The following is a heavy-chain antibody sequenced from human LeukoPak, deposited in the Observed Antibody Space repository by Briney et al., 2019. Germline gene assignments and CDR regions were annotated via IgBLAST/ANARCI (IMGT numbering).Heavy chain of an antibody. D-gene: IGHD1-26*01. CDR1: GYSISSGYY. V-gene: IGHV4-38-2*02. CDR2: IYHSGST. CDR3: ACSMGATIDNWFDP. Sequence: SETLSLTCTVSGYSISSGYYWGWIRQPPGKGLEWIGSIYHSGSTYYNPSLKSRVTISVDTSKNQFSLKLSSVTAADTAVYYRACSMGATIDNWFDPWGQGTLVTVSS. J-gene: IGHJ5*02.